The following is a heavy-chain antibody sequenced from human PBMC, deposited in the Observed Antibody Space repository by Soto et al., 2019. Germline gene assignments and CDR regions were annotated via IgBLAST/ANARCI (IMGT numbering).Heavy chain of an antibody. D-gene: IGHD2-2*01. CDR3: ARDPWFGVVVPAANGAFDI. J-gene: IGHJ3*02. CDR2: IKQDGSEK. V-gene: IGHV3-7*01. Sequence: GGSLRLSCAASGFTFSSYWMSWVRQAPGKGLEWVANIKQDGSEKYYVDSVKGRFTISRDNAKNSLYLQMNSLRAEDTAVYYCARDPWFGVVVPAANGAFDIWGQGTMVTVSS. CDR1: GFTFSSYW.